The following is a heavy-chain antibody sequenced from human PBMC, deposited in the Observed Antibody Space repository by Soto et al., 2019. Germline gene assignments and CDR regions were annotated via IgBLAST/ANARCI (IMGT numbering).Heavy chain of an antibody. J-gene: IGHJ6*02. CDR2: IMQDGSDK. CDR3: ASKRLYFYGLDV. V-gene: IGHV3-7*01. CDR1: GFSLSTSW. Sequence: EVQLVESGGGLVQPGGSLRLSCTASGFSLSTSWMTWVRQAPGKGLEWGANIMQDGSDKYYVDSVKGRFTISRDNAKNSLYLQMTSLRAEDTAVYYCASKRLYFYGLDVWGQGTTVTVSS.